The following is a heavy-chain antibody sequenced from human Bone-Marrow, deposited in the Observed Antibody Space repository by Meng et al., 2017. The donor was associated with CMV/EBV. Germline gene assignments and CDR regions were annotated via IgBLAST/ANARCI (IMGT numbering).Heavy chain of an antibody. Sequence: SVKVSCKASGGTFSSYAISWVRQAPGQGLEWMGGIIPIFGTANYVQKFQGRVTITTDESTSTAYMELSSLRSEDTAVYYCARDQGNRDNWNSLYYYYYGMDVWGQGTTVTVSS. CDR3: ARDQGNRDNWNSLYYYYYGMDV. J-gene: IGHJ6*02. D-gene: IGHD1-7*01. CDR2: IIPIFGTA. V-gene: IGHV1-69*05. CDR1: GGTFSSYA.